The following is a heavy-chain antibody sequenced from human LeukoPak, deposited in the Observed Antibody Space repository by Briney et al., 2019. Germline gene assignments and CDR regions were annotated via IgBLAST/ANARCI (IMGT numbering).Heavy chain of an antibody. J-gene: IGHJ4*02. V-gene: IGHV3-53*01. CDR3: ARVIAVARAFDY. Sequence: GGSLRLSCAASGFTFTTYAMSWVRQAPGKGLEWVSVIYSGGSTYYADSVKGRFTISRDNSKNTLYLQMNSLRAEDTAVYYCARVIAVARAFDYWGQGTQVTVSS. D-gene: IGHD6-19*01. CDR2: IYSGGST. CDR1: GFTFTTYA.